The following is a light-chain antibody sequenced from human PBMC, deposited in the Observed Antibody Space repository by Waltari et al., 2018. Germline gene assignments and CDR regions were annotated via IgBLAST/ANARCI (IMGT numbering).Light chain of an antibody. CDR2: QDD. CDR1: KLVDKY. Sequence: SYELTQPPSLPVSPGQTVSITCSGAKLVDKYVCWYQQKPGQSPVLVIYQDDKRPSGIPERFSGSKSGNTATLTISGTQTMDEGDYYCQAWGSSTHIVFGGGTKLTVL. V-gene: IGLV3-1*01. CDR3: QAWGSSTHIV. J-gene: IGLJ3*02.